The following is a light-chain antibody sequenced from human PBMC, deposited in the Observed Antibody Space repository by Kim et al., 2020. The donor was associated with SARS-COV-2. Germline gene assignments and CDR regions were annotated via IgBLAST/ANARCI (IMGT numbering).Light chain of an antibody. CDR2: DVT. V-gene: IGLV2-11*01. J-gene: IGLJ3*02. Sequence: QSALTQPRSVSGSPGQSVTISCTGTISDVGAYNYVSWYQQHPGKAPKLMIYDVTKRPSGVPDRFSGSQSGDTASLTISGLHTEDEADYFCCSYAGTYTWVFGGGTQLTVL. CDR3: CSYAGTYTWV. CDR1: ISDVGAYNY.